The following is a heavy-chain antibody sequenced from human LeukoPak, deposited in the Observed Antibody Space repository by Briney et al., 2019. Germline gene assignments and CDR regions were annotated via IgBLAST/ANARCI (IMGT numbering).Heavy chain of an antibody. J-gene: IGHJ4*02. CDR1: GFTFSSCA. D-gene: IGHD1-26*01. CDR2: ISGSGGST. Sequence: GGSLRLSCAASGFTFSSCAMSWVRQAPGKGLEWVSVISGSGGSTYYADSVKGRFTISRDDAKNSVYLQMNSLKTEDTAVYYCARDVSGSLDYWGKGTLVTVSA. CDR3: ARDVSGSLDY. V-gene: IGHV3-23*01.